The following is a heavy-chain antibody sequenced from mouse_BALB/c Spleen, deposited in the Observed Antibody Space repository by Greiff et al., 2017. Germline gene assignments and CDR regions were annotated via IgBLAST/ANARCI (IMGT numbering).Heavy chain of an antibody. V-gene: IGHV14-4*02. CDR1: GFNINDYY. Sequence: VQLKESGPELVRSSPSVKLSCTVSGFNINDYYMHWVKQRPERGLEGIGWIDPENGDTEYAPTFQGKATMTADTSSNTAYLQLSSLTSEDTAVYYCNAEVRPFAYWGQRTLVTVSA. CDR2: IDPENGDT. J-gene: IGHJ3*01. CDR3: NAEVRPFAY. D-gene: IGHD2-14*01.